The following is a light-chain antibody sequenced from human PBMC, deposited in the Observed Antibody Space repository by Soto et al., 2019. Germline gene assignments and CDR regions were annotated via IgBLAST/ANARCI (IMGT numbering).Light chain of an antibody. Sequence: EIVMTQSPATLSVSPGERATLSCRASQSVRSNLAWYQQKPGQAPRLLIYGASTRATGIPARFSGSGSGTEFTLTISSLLSEDFAVYYCQHYNNWPPWTFGQGTKVEIK. J-gene: IGKJ1*01. V-gene: IGKV3-15*01. CDR3: QHYNNWPPWT. CDR2: GAS. CDR1: QSVRSN.